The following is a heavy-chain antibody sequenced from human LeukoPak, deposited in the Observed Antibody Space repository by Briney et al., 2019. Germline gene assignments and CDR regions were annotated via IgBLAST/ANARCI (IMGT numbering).Heavy chain of an antibody. CDR3: ARGKLGYCSGGSCYSYWFDP. D-gene: IGHD2-15*01. Sequence: SETLSLTCTVSGGSISSYYWSWIRQPPGKGLEWIGYIYYSGSTNCNPSLKSRVTISVDTSKNQFSLKLSSVTAADTAVYYCARGKLGYCSGGSCYSYWFDPWGQGTLVTVSS. J-gene: IGHJ5*02. CDR1: GGSISSYY. V-gene: IGHV4-59*01. CDR2: IYYSGST.